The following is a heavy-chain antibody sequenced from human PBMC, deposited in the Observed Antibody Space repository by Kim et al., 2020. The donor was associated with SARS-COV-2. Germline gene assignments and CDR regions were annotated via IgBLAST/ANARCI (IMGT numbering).Heavy chain of an antibody. CDR2: ISWNSGSI. CDR3: AKGDRANDAFDI. D-gene: IGHD3-10*01. Sequence: SLRLSCAASGFTFGDYAMHWVRQAPGKGLEWVSGISWNSGSIGYADSVKGRFTISRDNAKNSLYLQMNSLRAEDTALYYCAKGDRANDAFDIWGQGTMVTVSS. V-gene: IGHV3-9*01. CDR1: GFTFGDYA. J-gene: IGHJ3*02.